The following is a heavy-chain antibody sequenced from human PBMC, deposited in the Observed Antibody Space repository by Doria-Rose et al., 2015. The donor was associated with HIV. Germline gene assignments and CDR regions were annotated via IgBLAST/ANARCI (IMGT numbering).Heavy chain of an antibody. CDR3: ARIKSSRWYHKYYLDF. CDR1: GVSLSSPGMG. CDR2: IFSDDAR. D-gene: IGHD6-13*01. V-gene: IGHV2-26*01. Sequence: QITLKESGPVLVKPTETLTLTCTVSGVSLSSPGMGVSWIRQPPGKALEWLANIFSDDARSYNTSLKSRLTISRVSTKSQVVLTMTDMDPVDTATYYCARIKSSRWYHKYYLDFWGQGTLVIVSA. J-gene: IGHJ4*02.